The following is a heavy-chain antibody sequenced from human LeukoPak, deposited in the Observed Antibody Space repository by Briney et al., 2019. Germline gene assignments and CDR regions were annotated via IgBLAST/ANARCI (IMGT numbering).Heavy chain of an antibody. CDR2: IQQDGRGK. CDR1: GFTFSSYA. J-gene: IGHJ4*02. V-gene: IGHV3-7*01. D-gene: IGHD2-2*02. Sequence: GGSLRLSCAASGFTFSSYAMSWVRQAPGKGLEWVANIQQDGRGKYYVDSVKGRFTISRDNARNSLYLQMNSLRAEDTAVYYCASYFRCSGATCYTNYWGQGTLVTVSS. CDR3: ASYFRCSGATCYTNY.